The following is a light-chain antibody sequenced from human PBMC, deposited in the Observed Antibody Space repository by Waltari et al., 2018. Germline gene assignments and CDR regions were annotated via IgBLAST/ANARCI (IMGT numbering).Light chain of an antibody. Sequence: DIQMTQSPSSLSASVGDRVTITCQASQDISNYLNWYQQKPGKAPKLLIYDASNLETGGPSRCSGSGSGTDFTFTISSLQPEDIATYYCQQYDNLFTFGPGTKVDMK. J-gene: IGKJ3*01. CDR3: QQYDNLFT. V-gene: IGKV1-33*01. CDR2: DAS. CDR1: QDISNY.